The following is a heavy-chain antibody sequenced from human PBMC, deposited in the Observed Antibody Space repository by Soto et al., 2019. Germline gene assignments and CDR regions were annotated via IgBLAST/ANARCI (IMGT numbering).Heavy chain of an antibody. D-gene: IGHD6-19*01. J-gene: IGHJ6*02. CDR2: IYHSGST. Sequence: SETLSLTCAVSGGSISSGGYSWSWIRQPPGKGLEWIGYIYHSGSTYYNPSLKSRVTISVDRSKNQFSLKLSSVTAADTAVYYCARVSDSSGWYHYYYGMDVWGQRTTVTVSS. CDR1: GGSISSGGYS. V-gene: IGHV4-30-2*01. CDR3: ARVSDSSGWYHYYYGMDV.